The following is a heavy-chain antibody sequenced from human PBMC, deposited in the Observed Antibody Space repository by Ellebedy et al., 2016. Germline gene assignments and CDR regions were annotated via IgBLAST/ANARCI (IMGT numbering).Heavy chain of an antibody. CDR1: GGSFSGYY. CDR3: DGYCSSTSCYDYYYYMDV. Sequence: SQTLSLTXXVYGGSFSGYYWSWIRQPPGKGLEWIGEINHSGSTNYNPSLKSRVTISVDTSKNQFSLKLSSVTAADTAVYYCDGYCSSTSCYDYYYYMDVWGKGTTVTVSS. J-gene: IGHJ6*03. D-gene: IGHD2-2*01. V-gene: IGHV4-34*01. CDR2: INHSGST.